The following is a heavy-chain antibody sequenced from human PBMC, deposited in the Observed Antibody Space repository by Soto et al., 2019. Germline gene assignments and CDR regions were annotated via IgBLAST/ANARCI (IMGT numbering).Heavy chain of an antibody. CDR3: TRDYEGNVDAYGWFDP. D-gene: IGHD3-10*01. CDR2: IRSKAYGGTT. J-gene: IGHJ5*02. V-gene: IGHV3-49*04. Sequence: HPGGSLRLSCTASGFTFGDYAMSWVRQAPGKGLEWVGFIRSKAYGGTTEYAASVKGRFTISRDDSKSIAYLQMNSLKTEDTAVYYCTRDYEGNVDAYGWFDPWGQGTLVTVSS. CDR1: GFTFGDYA.